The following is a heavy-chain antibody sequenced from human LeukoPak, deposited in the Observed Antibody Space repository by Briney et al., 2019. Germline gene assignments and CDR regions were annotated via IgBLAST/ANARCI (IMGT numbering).Heavy chain of an antibody. CDR2: INHSGST. D-gene: IGHD2-15*01. J-gene: IGHJ4*02. CDR3: ASRRARYCSGGSCYAPPPGY. V-gene: IGHV4-34*01. CDR1: GGSFSGYY. Sequence: SETLSLTCAVYGGSFSGYYWSWIRQPPGKGLEWIGEINHSGSTNYNPSLTSGVTISVDTSKNQFSLKLSSVTAADTAVYYCASRRARYCSGGSCYAPPPGYWGQGTLVTVSS.